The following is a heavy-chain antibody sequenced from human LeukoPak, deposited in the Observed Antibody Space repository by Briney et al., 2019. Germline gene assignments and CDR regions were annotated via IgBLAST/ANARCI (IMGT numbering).Heavy chain of an antibody. J-gene: IGHJ3*02. D-gene: IGHD3-10*01. Sequence: LSLTYTVSGGSISSYYWSWVRQAPGKGLGLEWVSYISSSGSTIYYADSVKGRFTISRDNAKNSLYLQMNSLRAEDTAVYYCAREGDLNAFDIWGQGTMVTVSS. CDR1: GGSISSYY. CDR2: ISSSGSTI. CDR3: AREGDLNAFDI. V-gene: IGHV3-48*03.